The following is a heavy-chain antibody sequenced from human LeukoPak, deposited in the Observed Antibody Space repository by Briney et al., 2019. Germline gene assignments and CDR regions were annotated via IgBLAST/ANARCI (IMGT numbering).Heavy chain of an antibody. CDR3: AKGGGRYCSGGNCYYDY. V-gene: IGHV3-53*01. J-gene: IGHJ4*02. CDR2: IYSGGST. CDR1: GFTVSSNY. Sequence: PGGSLRLSCAASGFTVSSNYMSWVRQAPGKGLEWVSVIYSGGSTYYADSVKGRFTISRDNSKNTLYLQMNSLRAEDTAVYYCAKGGGRYCSGGNCYYDYWGQGTLVTVSS. D-gene: IGHD2-15*01.